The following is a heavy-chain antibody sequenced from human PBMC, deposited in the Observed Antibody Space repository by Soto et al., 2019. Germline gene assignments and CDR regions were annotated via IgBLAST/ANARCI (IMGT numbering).Heavy chain of an antibody. V-gene: IGHV4-31*02. J-gene: IGHJ2*01. CDR3: ARWQKSAPTVHWFFDL. D-gene: IGHD6-6*01. CDR2: IYSIGTT. Sequence: WTWIRQHPGKGLEWIGYIYSIGTTFYNPSLKSRVSISVDVSKNLFSLTLTSATAADTAVYYCARWQKSAPTVHWFFDLWGRGTLVTVSS.